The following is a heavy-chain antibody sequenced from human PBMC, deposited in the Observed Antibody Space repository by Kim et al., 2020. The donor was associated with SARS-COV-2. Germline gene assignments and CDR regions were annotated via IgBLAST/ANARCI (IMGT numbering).Heavy chain of an antibody. D-gene: IGHD6-13*01. CDR2: ISWNSGSI. V-gene: IGHV3-9*01. J-gene: IGHJ4*02. CDR1: GFTFGDYA. CDR3: AKDMSYSWGIAAAGTIDY. Sequence: GGSLRLSCAASGFTFGDYAMHWVRQAPGKGLEWVSGISWNSGSIGYADSVKGRFTISRDNAKNSLYLQMNSLRAEDTALYYCAKDMSYSWGIAAAGTIDYWGQGTLVTVSS.